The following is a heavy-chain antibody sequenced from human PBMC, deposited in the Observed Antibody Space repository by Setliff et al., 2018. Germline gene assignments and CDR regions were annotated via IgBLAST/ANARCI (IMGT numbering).Heavy chain of an antibody. D-gene: IGHD2-8*01. J-gene: IGHJ6*02. Sequence: ASVKVSCKASGYTFTSYDINWVRQATGQGLEWMGWMNPNSGNTGYAQKFQGRVTMTRNTSISTAYMELSSLRYEDTAVYYCARAMDCTNGVCYYYYGMDVWGQGTTVTVSS. V-gene: IGHV1-8*02. CDR3: ARAMDCTNGVCYYYYGMDV. CDR2: MNPNSGNT. CDR1: GYTFTSYD.